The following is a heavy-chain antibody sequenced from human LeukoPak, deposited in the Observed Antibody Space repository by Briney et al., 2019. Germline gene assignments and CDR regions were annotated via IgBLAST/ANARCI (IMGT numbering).Heavy chain of an antibody. CDR2: IRSDGTNK. D-gene: IGHD3-16*01. V-gene: IGHV3-30*02. CDR3: AKDPLNASRTLDI. J-gene: IGHJ3*02. Sequence: AGSLRLSCAASGFTFSSYGMHCVRQAPPKGLEWVAFIRSDGTNKYYRDSVEGRFTVSRDNSKNTLFLQMNSLRPEDTAIYYCAKDPLNASRTLDIWGQGTLVTVSS. CDR1: GFTFSSYG.